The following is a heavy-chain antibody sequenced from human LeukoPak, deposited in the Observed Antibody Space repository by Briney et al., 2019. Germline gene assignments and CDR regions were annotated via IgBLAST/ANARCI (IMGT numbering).Heavy chain of an antibody. V-gene: IGHV2-5*08. Sequence: TLSLTCTVSGGSISSYYWSWIRQPPGKAPEWLALIYWDDDKRYSPSLKSRLTITKDTSKNQVVLTMTNLDPVDTATYYCAHYDSSGYYFLPYAYWGQGTLVTVSS. CDR1: GGSISSYYW. CDR2: IYWDDDK. CDR3: AHYDSSGYYFLPYAY. J-gene: IGHJ4*02. D-gene: IGHD3-22*01.